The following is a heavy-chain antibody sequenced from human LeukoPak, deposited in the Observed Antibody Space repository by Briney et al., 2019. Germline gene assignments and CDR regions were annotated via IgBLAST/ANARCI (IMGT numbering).Heavy chain of an antibody. CDR1: GGSISSSSYY. CDR3: ARGNHGTYFPSHAFDI. V-gene: IGHV4-39*07. CDR2: IYYSGST. J-gene: IGHJ3*02. D-gene: IGHD1-26*01. Sequence: SETLSLTCTVSGGSISSSSYYWGWIRQPPGKGLEWIGSIYYSGSTYYNPSLKSRVTISVDTSKNQFSLKLSSVTAADTAVYYCARGNHGTYFPSHAFDIWGQGTMVTVSS.